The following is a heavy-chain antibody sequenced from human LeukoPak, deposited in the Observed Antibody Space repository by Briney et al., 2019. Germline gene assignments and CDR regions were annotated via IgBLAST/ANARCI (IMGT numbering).Heavy chain of an antibody. V-gene: IGHV3-30*18. D-gene: IGHD2-2*01. Sequence: HPGGSLRLSCAASGFTFSSYGMHWVRQAPGKGLEWVAVISYDGSNKYYADSVKGRFTISRDNSKNTLYLQMNSLRAEDTAVYYCVKDLTLADYCSSTSCYGGTDGFDYWGQGTLVTVSS. J-gene: IGHJ4*02. CDR2: ISYDGSNK. CDR1: GFTFSSYG. CDR3: VKDLTLADYCSSTSCYGGTDGFDY.